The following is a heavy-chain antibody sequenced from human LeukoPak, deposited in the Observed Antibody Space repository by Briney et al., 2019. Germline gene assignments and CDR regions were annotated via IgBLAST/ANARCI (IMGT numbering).Heavy chain of an antibody. CDR2: IKQGGSEK. Sequence: PGGSLTLPCAASGFTFSIHWMIWARQAPEKALEWVANIKQGGSEKYYVDSVKGRFTISRDNAKNSLYLQMNSLRAEDTAVYYCARSWYYYGSGSYGTSVFDYWGQGTLVTVSS. J-gene: IGHJ4*02. V-gene: IGHV3-7*01. D-gene: IGHD3-10*01. CDR3: ARSWYYYGSGSYGTSVFDY. CDR1: GFTFSIHW.